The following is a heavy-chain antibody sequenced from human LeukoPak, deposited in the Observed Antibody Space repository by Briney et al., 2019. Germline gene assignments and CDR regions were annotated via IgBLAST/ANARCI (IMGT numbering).Heavy chain of an antibody. J-gene: IGHJ4*02. D-gene: IGHD3-16*01. CDR1: GFTFSSYW. Sequence: GGSLRLSCAASGFTFSSYWMSWVRQAPGKRLEWVANIQQDGSEKYYVDSVKGRFTISRDNAKNSLYLHVDSLRVEDTAVYYCSRWGGGFDYWGQGTLVTVSS. CDR3: SRWGGGFDY. V-gene: IGHV3-7*04. CDR2: IQQDGSEK.